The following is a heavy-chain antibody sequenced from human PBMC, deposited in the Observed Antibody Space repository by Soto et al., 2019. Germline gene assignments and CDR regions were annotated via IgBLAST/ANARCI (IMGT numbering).Heavy chain of an antibody. Sequence: SVKVSCKASGGTFSSYTMGWVRQAPGQGLEWMGGIIPIFGTTTYAHKFQGRVTITADESTSTVYMELSSLRGEDTAVYYCARGALTTLAYYYGMDVWGQGTTVTVSS. CDR3: ARGALTTLAYYYGMDV. V-gene: IGHV1-69*13. D-gene: IGHD4-4*01. J-gene: IGHJ6*02. CDR2: IIPIFGTT. CDR1: GGTFSSYT.